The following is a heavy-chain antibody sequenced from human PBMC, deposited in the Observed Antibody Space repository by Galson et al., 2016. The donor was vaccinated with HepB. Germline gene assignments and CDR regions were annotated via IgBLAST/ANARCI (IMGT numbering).Heavy chain of an antibody. CDR2: INPSGGST. CDR3: AREPPIVGATKETHSFDY. J-gene: IGHJ4*02. D-gene: IGHD1-26*01. CDR1: GYTFTSYY. Sequence: SVKVSCKASGYTFTSYYIHWVRQAPGQGLEWMGMINPSGGSTSYAQKFQGRVTMTRDTSTSTAYMDLSSLRSEETAVYYCAREPPIVGATKETHSFDYWGQGTLVTVSS. V-gene: IGHV1-46*01.